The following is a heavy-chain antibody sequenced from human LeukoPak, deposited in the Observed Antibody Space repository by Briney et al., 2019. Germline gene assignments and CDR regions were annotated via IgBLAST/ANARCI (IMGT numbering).Heavy chain of an antibody. CDR1: GYTFTSYG. Sequence: ASVKVSCKASGYTFTSYGISWVRQAPGQGLEWMGWINPHSGGTDHAQKFQGRVTMTRDTSISTAYMELSRLRSDDTAVYYCARDMDSGPDFFDYWGLGTLVTVSS. CDR2: INPHSGGT. J-gene: IGHJ4*02. V-gene: IGHV1-2*02. D-gene: IGHD1-26*01. CDR3: ARDMDSGPDFFDY.